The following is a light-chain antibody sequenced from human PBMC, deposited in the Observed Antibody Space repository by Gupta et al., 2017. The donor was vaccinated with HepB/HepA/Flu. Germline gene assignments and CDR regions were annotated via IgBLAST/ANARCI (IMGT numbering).Light chain of an antibody. CDR2: DAS. V-gene: IGKV3-11*01. J-gene: IGKJ5*01. CDR1: QSITNF. CDR3: QQRSAWPIT. Sequence: ELVLTPPSEPLSLSAGERATLSCRASQSITNFLAWYQQKPGQAPRLLIYDASNRPTGIPARFSGSGSGTDFTLTISSLEPEDFAIYYCQQRSAWPITFGQGTQLEIK.